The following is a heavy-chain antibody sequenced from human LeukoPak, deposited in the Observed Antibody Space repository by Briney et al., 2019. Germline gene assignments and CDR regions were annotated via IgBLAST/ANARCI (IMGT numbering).Heavy chain of an antibody. Sequence: ASVKVSCKASGYSFTDYYMHWVRQAPGQGLEWMGWINPNSGGTNYAQKFQGRVTMTRDTSISTAYMELSRLRSDDTAVYYCARVDPYYYGSGSYWAEFDYWGQGTLVTVSS. CDR2: INPNSGGT. V-gene: IGHV1-2*02. D-gene: IGHD3-10*01. J-gene: IGHJ4*02. CDR1: GYSFTDYY. CDR3: ARVDPYYYGSGSYWAEFDY.